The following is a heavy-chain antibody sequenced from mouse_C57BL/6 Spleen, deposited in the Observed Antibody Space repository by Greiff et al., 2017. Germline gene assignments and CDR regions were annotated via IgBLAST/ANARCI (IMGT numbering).Heavy chain of an antibody. CDR2: IFPGSGST. D-gene: IGHD3-2*02. CDR3: AVDSSGYRLDY. V-gene: IGHV1-75*01. Sequence: QVHVKQSGPELVQPGASVKISCKASGYTFTDYYINWVKQRPGQGLEWIGWIFPGSGSTYYNEKFKGKATLTVDKSSSTAYMLLSSLTSEDSAVYFCAVDSSGYRLDYWGQGTTLTVSS. CDR1: GYTFTDYY. J-gene: IGHJ2*01.